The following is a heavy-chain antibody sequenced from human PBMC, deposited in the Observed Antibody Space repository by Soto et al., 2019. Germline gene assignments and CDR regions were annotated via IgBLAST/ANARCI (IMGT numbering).Heavy chain of an antibody. V-gene: IGHV1-69*06. D-gene: IGHD3-3*01. CDR2: IIPIFGTA. J-gene: IGHJ4*02. CDR1: GGTFSSYA. Sequence: SVKVSCKASGGTFSSYAISWVRQAPGQGLEWMGGIIPIFGTANYAQKFQGRVTITADKSTSTAYMELSSLRSEDTAVYYCARVDPGAQYYDLWSGYYPFDYWGQGTLVTVSS. CDR3: ARVDPGAQYYDLWSGYYPFDY.